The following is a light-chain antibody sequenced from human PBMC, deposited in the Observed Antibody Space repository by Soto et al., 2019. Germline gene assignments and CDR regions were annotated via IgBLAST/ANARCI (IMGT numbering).Light chain of an antibody. J-gene: IGKJ1*01. V-gene: IGKV3-20*01. CDR3: QQGYSSPWT. CDR2: GAS. CDR1: QSVSSSY. Sequence: EIVCTQSPWTLSLSPVEIETLSCRASQSVSSSYLAWYQQKPGQAPRLLIYGASSRATGIPDRFSGSGSGTDFTLTIKSLQPGDVATYYCQQGYSSPWTVGQGTKVDSK.